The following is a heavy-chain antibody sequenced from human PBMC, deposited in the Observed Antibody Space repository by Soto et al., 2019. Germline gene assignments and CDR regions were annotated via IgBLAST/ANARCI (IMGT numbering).Heavy chain of an antibody. J-gene: IGHJ6*02. Sequence: SVKVACNASGGTFSSYAISWVRQAPGQGLELMGGIIPIFGTANYSQKFQGRVTITADESTSTAYMELSSLRSEDTAVYYCARVNKYCSSTSCYNNYYYGMDVWGQGTTVTV. CDR1: GGTFSSYA. CDR2: IIPIFGTA. CDR3: ARVNKYCSSTSCYNNYYYGMDV. D-gene: IGHD2-2*02. V-gene: IGHV1-69*01.